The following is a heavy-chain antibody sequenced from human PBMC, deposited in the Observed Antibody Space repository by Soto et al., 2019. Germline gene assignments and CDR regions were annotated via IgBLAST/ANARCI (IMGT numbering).Heavy chain of an antibody. CDR1: GYTFTSYD. CDR3: ARRVGRYSSGWKYAFDI. CDR2: ISAYTGNT. V-gene: IGHV1-18*01. D-gene: IGHD6-19*01. J-gene: IGHJ3*02. Sequence: ASVKVSCKASGYTFTSYDISWVRQAPGQGLEWMGWISAYTGNTNYAQKIQGRVTMTTDTSTSTAYMELRSLRSDDTAVYYCARRVGRYSSGWKYAFDIWGQGTMVTVSS.